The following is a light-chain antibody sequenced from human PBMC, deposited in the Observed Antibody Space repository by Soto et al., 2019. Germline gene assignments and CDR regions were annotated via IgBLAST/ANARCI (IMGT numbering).Light chain of an antibody. Sequence: QLVLTQPPSVSGAPGQRVTISCTGSSSNIGAGYDVHWYQQLPGTAPKLLIYGNSNRPSGVPDRFSGSKSGTSAALAITGLQAEDEADYYCQSYDSRLSGYVCGTGTKVNVL. V-gene: IGLV1-40*01. CDR1: SSNIGAGYD. CDR3: QSYDSRLSGYV. J-gene: IGLJ1*01. CDR2: GNS.